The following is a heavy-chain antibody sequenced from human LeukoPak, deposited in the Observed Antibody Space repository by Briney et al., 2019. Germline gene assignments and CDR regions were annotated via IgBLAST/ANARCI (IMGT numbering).Heavy chain of an antibody. CDR3: ARGGTSVVTLNY. J-gene: IGHJ4*02. Sequence: PSETLSLTCTVSGGSISSGDYYWRWLRQPPGKGLEWIGYIYYSGSTYYNPSLKSRVTISVDTSKNQFSLNPSSVTAADTAVYYCARGGTSVVTLNYWGQGTLVTVSS. V-gene: IGHV4-30-4*01. D-gene: IGHD4-23*01. CDR2: IYYSGST. CDR1: GGSISSGDYY.